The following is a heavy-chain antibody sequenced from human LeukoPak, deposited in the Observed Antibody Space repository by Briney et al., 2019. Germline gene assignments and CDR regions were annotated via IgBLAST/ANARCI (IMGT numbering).Heavy chain of an antibody. J-gene: IGHJ4*02. Sequence: SETLSLTCTVSGGSISSGSHDWSWTRQHPGKGLEWIGYIYNSGTTFYNPSLKSRITVSVDTSKNQFSLKLSSVTAADTAVYYCARGASGEGYWGQGTLVTVSS. V-gene: IGHV4-31*03. CDR1: GGSISSGSHD. CDR3: ARGASGEGY. D-gene: IGHD3-10*01. CDR2: IYNSGTT.